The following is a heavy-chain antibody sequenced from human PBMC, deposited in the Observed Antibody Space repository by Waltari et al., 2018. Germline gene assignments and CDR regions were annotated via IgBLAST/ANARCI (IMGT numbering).Heavy chain of an antibody. Sequence: EVQVVESGGGLVQPGGSLKLSCPTSGFSFSGSSIHWVRQTSGKGLEWVGRIIREPSNYATAYSASVKGRFTISRDDSKNTSFLQMNSLMTEDTAVYYCSGGEVTGTDFWGQGTLVTVSS. V-gene: IGHV3-73*01. J-gene: IGHJ4*02. CDR1: GFSFSGSS. CDR2: IIREPSNYAT. D-gene: IGHD6-19*01. CDR3: SGGEVTGTDF.